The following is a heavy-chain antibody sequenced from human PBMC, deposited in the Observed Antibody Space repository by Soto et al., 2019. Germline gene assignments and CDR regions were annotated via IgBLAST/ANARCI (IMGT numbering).Heavy chain of an antibody. CDR2: ISYDGSDK. V-gene: IGHV3-30-3*01. D-gene: IGHD2-15*01. CDR1: GFTLSSYA. J-gene: IGHJ4*02. Sequence: QVQLVESGGGVVQPGRSLRLSCAASGFTLSSYAMHWVRQAPGKGLGWVAVISYDGSDKYYADSVKGRFTISRDNSKNTLFLPMNTLRPEDTAVYYCARRYCSGGYCYFDYWGQGTLVTVSS. CDR3: ARRYCSGGYCYFDY.